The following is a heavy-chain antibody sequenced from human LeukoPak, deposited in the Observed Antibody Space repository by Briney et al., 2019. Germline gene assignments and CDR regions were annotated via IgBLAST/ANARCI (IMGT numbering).Heavy chain of an antibody. D-gene: IGHD6-13*01. CDR2: MTHSGST. Sequence: SETLSLTCAVYGGSFSGYFWSWIRQSPGKGLQWIGEMTHSGSTNYNPSLKTRATISVDTSKNQFSLKLSSVTAADTAVYYCASSPTSRYSSSRNWFDPWGQGTLVTVSS. J-gene: IGHJ5*02. CDR1: GGSFSGYF. CDR3: ASSPTSRYSSSRNWFDP. V-gene: IGHV4-34*01.